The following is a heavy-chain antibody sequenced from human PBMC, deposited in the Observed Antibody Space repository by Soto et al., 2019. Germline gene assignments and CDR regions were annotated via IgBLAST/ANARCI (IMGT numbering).Heavy chain of an antibody. D-gene: IGHD2-2*01. CDR3: ARVPDY. CDR2: MYHSGST. V-gene: IGHV4-30-2*01. CDR1: GGCISSGGYF. Sequence: QLQLQESGSGLVKPSQTLSLTCAVSGGCISSGGYFWSWIRQPPGKGLEWIGYMYHSGSTYYNPSLKSRVTLSIDRSKNQFSMKLSSVTAAATAVYYCARVPDYWGQGILVTVSS. J-gene: IGHJ4*02.